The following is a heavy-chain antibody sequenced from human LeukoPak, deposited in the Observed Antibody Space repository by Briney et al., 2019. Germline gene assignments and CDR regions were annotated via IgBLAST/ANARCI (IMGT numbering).Heavy chain of an antibody. V-gene: IGHV3-23*01. CDR3: ASIRSAGATDYFDY. CDR1: GFTFSSYA. Sequence: GGSLRLSCAASGFTFSSYAMSWVRQAPGKGLEWVSAISGSGGSTYYADSVKGRFTISRDNAKNSLYLQMNSLRAEDTAVYYCASIRSAGATDYFDYWGQGTLVTVSS. D-gene: IGHD4/OR15-4a*01. CDR2: ISGSGGST. J-gene: IGHJ4*02.